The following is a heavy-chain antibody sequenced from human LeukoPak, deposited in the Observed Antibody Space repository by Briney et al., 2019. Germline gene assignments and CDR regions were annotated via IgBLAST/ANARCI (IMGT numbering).Heavy chain of an antibody. V-gene: IGHV3-30*18. CDR2: ISYDGSNK. CDR3: AKDLPYYYDSSGYL. D-gene: IGHD3-22*01. Sequence: GGSLRLSCAASGFTFSSYGMHWVRQAPGKGLEWVAVISYDGSNKYYADSVKGRFTISRDNSKNTLYLQMNSLRAEDTAVYYCAKDLPYYYDSSGYLWGQGTLVTVSS. J-gene: IGHJ4*02. CDR1: GFTFSSYG.